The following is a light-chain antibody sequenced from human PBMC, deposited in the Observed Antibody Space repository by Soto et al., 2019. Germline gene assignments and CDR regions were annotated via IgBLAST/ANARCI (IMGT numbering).Light chain of an antibody. V-gene: IGKV1-5*03. J-gene: IGKJ1*01. Sequence: DIPMTQPPSTLSASVGDRVTITSRASQSISSWLDWYQQKPGKAPKLLIFRASSLESGVPSRFSGSGSGTEFTLTISSLQPDDFATYYCQQYNSYPWTFGQGTKVEIK. CDR1: QSISSW. CDR3: QQYNSYPWT. CDR2: RAS.